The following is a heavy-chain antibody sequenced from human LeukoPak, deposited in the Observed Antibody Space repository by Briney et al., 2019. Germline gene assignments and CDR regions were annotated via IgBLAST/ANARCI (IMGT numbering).Heavy chain of an antibody. Sequence: GGSLRLSCAASGFTFSSYAMSWVRQAPGKGPKWVSAISGSGGSTYYADSVKGRFTISRDNSKNTLYLQMNSLRAEDTAVYYCAKDPWGDYGVFLPTSYWGQGTLVTVSS. D-gene: IGHD4-17*01. CDR1: GFTFSSYA. V-gene: IGHV3-23*01. CDR3: AKDPWGDYGVFLPTSY. J-gene: IGHJ4*02. CDR2: ISGSGGST.